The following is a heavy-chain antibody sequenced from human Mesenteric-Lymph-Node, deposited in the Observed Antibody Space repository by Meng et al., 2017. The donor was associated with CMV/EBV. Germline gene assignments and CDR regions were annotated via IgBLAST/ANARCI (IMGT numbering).Heavy chain of an antibody. CDR2: ISAYNGNT. CDR3: ARDRLGYDFWSGYLTLSPHDAFDI. J-gene: IGHJ3*02. Sequence: ASVKVSCKASGYTFTSFDINWVRQAPGQGLEWMVWISAYNGNTNYAQKLQGRVTMTTDTSTITAYMELRSLRSDDTAVYYCARDRLGYDFWSGYLTLSPHDAFDIWGQGTMVTVSS. V-gene: IGHV1-18*01. CDR1: GYTFTSFD. D-gene: IGHD3-3*01.